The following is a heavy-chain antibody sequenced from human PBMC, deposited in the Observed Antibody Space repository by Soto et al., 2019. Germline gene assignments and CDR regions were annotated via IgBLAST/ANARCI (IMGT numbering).Heavy chain of an antibody. Sequence: PSETLSLTCTVSGGSISSYYLSWIRQPPGKGLEWIGYIYYSGITNYNPSLKSRVTISVDTSKNQFSLKLSSVTAADTAVYYCARDYYGSGSYYFDYWGQGTLVTVSS. CDR1: GGSISSYY. J-gene: IGHJ4*02. CDR2: IYYSGIT. CDR3: ARDYYGSGSYYFDY. V-gene: IGHV4-59*01. D-gene: IGHD3-10*01.